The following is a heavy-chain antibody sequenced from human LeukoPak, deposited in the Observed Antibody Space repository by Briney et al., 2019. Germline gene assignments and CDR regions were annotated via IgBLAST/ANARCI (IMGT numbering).Heavy chain of an antibody. CDR2: IKPSSGDA. Sequence: RASVNVSCKASGYSFTAYYIFWVRQAPGQGLEWMGWIKPSSGDAKSAQKFQDRVTITRDSSINTVYMEVTRLTSDDTALYYCVRGGSGWFYNPLDPWGQGTLVTVSS. V-gene: IGHV1-2*02. D-gene: IGHD6-19*01. CDR3: VRGGSGWFYNPLDP. J-gene: IGHJ5*02. CDR1: GYSFTAYY.